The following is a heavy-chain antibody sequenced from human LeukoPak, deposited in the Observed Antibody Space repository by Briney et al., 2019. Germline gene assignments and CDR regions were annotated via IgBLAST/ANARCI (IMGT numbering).Heavy chain of an antibody. V-gene: IGHV3-30*04. D-gene: IGHD2-21*02. CDR1: GFTFSSYA. J-gene: IGHJ4*02. CDR3: ARDGYFVVVTARLDY. CDR2: ISYDGSNK. Sequence: GRSLRLSSAASGFTFSSYAMHWVRQAPGKGLEWVAVISYDGSNKYYADSVKGRFTISRDNSKNTLYLQMNSLRAEDTAVYYCARDGYFVVVTARLDYWGQGTLVTVSS.